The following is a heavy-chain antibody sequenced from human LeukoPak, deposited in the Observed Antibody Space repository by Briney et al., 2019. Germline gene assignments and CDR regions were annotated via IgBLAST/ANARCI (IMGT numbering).Heavy chain of an antibody. CDR3: ARDPRAYYYDSSGYWIDY. J-gene: IGHJ4*02. CDR1: GFTFSSYS. CDR2: ISSSSSYI. D-gene: IGHD3-22*01. Sequence: GGSLRLSCAASGFTFSSYSMNWVRQAPGKGLEWVSSISSSSSYIYYADSVKGRFTISRDNAKNSLYLQMNSLRAEDTAVYYCARDPRAYYYDSSGYWIDYWGQGTLVTVYS. V-gene: IGHV3-21*01.